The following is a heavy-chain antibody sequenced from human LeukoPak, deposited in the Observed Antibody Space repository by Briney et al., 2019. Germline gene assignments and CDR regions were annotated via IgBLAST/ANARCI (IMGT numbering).Heavy chain of an antibody. D-gene: IGHD6-13*01. CDR3: ARHPDAGTVDY. CDR2: IRSNGETV. Sequence: GGSLRLSCAASGFTFSRIAMSWVRQAPGKGLEWVSAIRSNGETVYNADSVKGRFTVSRDNSRQTLFLQMSSLRVEDTAIYYCARHPDAGTVDYWGQGTLVTVSS. CDR1: GFTFSRIA. V-gene: IGHV3-23*01. J-gene: IGHJ4*02.